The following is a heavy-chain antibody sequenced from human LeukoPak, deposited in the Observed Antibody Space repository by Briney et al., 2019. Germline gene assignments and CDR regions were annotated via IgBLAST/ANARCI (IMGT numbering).Heavy chain of an antibody. CDR2: INRDGSST. Sequence: GGSLRLSCAASGVIFSSHWMHWVRQAPGKGLLWVSHINRDGSSTSYADSVKGRFTISRDNAKNTLYLQMNSLRVEDTAVYYCANSGSYHALGYGGQGTLVTVSS. CDR3: ANSGSYHALGY. CDR1: GVIFSSHW. J-gene: IGHJ4*02. D-gene: IGHD1-26*01. V-gene: IGHV3-74*01.